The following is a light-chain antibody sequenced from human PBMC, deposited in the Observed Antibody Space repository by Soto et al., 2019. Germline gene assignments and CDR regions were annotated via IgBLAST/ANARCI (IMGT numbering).Light chain of an antibody. Sequence: DIVMTQSPDSLAVSLGERATINCKSSQSVLYSSNNNNLFARYQQKPGQPPKLLIDWASNRESGIPDRISGSGSGTDFSLTISSLKAEDVAVYDGQQYFSPPVTFGGGTKVDIK. CDR3: QQYFSPPVT. CDR2: WAS. CDR1: QSVLYSSNNNNL. V-gene: IGKV4-1*01. J-gene: IGKJ4*01.